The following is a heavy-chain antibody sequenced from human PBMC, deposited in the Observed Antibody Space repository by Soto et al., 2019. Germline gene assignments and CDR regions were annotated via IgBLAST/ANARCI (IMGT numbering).Heavy chain of an antibody. V-gene: IGHV3-30-3*01. J-gene: IGHJ6*02. Sequence: GGSLRLSCAASGFTFSSYAMHWVRQAPGKGLEWVAVISYDGSNKYYADSVKGRFTISRDNSKNTLYLQMNSLRAEDTAVYYCARAMIVDTAMVLRYYYYGMDVWGQGTTVTVSS. CDR1: GFTFSSYA. D-gene: IGHD5-18*01. CDR2: ISYDGSNK. CDR3: ARAMIVDTAMVLRYYYYGMDV.